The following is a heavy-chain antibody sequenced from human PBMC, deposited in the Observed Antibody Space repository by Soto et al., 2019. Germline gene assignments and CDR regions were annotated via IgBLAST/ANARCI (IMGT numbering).Heavy chain of an antibody. J-gene: IGHJ6*02. D-gene: IGHD2-15*01. CDR2: IIPVLGVE. CDR3: ATSPNPASATPSYYGMDV. V-gene: IGHV1-69*02. Sequence: QVQLVQSGAEVKKPGSSVKVSCKASGGSFTSLIITWVRQAPGQGLEWMGRIIPVLGVEYYAQKFQGRVTITADKSTTTAYMELTSLTSEDTAVYYCATSPNPASATPSYYGMDVWGRGTTVTVSS. CDR1: GGSFTSLI.